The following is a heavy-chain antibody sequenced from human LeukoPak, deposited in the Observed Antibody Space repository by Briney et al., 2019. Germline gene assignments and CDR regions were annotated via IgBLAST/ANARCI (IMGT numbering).Heavy chain of an antibody. V-gene: IGHV4-59*11. CDR3: ARCTSGRNYYYYMDV. D-gene: IGHD1-26*01. Sequence: SETLSLTCTVSGGSISSHYWSWIRQPPGKGLEWIGYIYYSGSTNYNPSLKSRVTISVDTSKNQFSLKLSSVTAADTAVYYCARCTSGRNYYYYMDVWGKGTTVTVPS. J-gene: IGHJ6*03. CDR2: IYYSGST. CDR1: GGSISSHY.